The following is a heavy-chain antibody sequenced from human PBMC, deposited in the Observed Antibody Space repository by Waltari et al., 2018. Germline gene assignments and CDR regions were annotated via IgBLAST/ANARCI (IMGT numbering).Heavy chain of an antibody. D-gene: IGHD3-10*01. CDR1: GGSISPHF. CDR2: IYSRGST. V-gene: IGHV4-59*11. J-gene: IGHJ5*02. Sequence: QVQLQESGPGLVKPSETLSLLCSVAGGSISPHFWGWIRQPPGKTLEWIGNIYSRGSTNYNPSLTSRVTISLDMSKNQFSLKLRSVSAADTAVYYCARASYGSGSSWFDPWGQGNLVTVSS. CDR3: ARASYGSGSSWFDP.